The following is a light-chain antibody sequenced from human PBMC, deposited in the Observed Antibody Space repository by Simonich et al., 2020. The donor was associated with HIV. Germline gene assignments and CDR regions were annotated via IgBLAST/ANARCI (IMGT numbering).Light chain of an antibody. CDR1: QSLLYSSNNKNY. J-gene: IGKJ2*01. Sequence: DIVMTQSPDSLAVSLGERATINCKSSQSLLYSSNNKNYLAWYQQKPGQPPKLLIYWASTRESGVPDRFSGSGSGTDFTLTISSLQAEDVAVYYCQQYYSTPYTFGQGTKVEIK. CDR2: WAS. CDR3: QQYYSTPYT. V-gene: IGKV4-1*01.